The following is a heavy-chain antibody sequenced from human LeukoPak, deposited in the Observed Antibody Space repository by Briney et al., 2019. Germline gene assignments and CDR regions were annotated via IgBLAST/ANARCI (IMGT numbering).Heavy chain of an antibody. CDR3: ARDPSYRGFDAFDI. D-gene: IGHD1-26*01. CDR2: INWNGGST. V-gene: IGHV3-20*04. J-gene: IGHJ3*02. Sequence: GGSLRLSCAASGFTFDDYGMNWVRQAPGKGLEWVSGINWNGGSTGYADSVKGRFTISRDNAKNSLYLQMNSLRAEDTAVYYCARDPSYRGFDAFDIWGQGTMVTVSS. CDR1: GFTFDDYG.